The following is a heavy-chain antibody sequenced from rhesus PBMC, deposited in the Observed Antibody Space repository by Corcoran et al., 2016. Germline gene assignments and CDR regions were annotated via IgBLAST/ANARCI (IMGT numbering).Heavy chain of an antibody. J-gene: IGHJ4*01. D-gene: IGHD6-31*01. CDR2: ITYGGGT. Sequence: QVQLQESGPGLVKPSETLSLTCAVPGYSISSGYHWRWIRQPPGQGLEWMGYITYGGGTSYNPSLKSRVTISRDTSKNQFSLKLSSVTAADTAVYYCAREGGGQRLVLFDYWGQGVLVTVSS. V-gene: IGHV4-122*02. CDR1: GYSISSGYH. CDR3: AREGGGQRLVLFDY.